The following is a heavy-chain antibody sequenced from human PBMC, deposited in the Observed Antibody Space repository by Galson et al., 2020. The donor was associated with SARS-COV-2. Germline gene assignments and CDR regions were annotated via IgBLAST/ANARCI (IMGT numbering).Heavy chain of an antibody. Sequence: GGSLRLSCAASGFTFDDYAMHWVRQAPGKGLEWVSGISWNSGSIGYADSVKGRFTISRDNAKNSLYLQMNSLRAEDTALYYCAKDKLPAGGGMDVWGQGTTVTVSS. CDR1: GFTFDDYA. CDR3: AKDKLPAGGGMDV. J-gene: IGHJ6*02. CDR2: ISWNSGSI. V-gene: IGHV3-9*01. D-gene: IGHD2-2*01.